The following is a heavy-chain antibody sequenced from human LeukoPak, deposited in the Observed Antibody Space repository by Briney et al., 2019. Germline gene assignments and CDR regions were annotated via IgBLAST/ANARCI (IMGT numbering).Heavy chain of an antibody. Sequence: QAWGSLRLSCAASGFTFSSYAMTWVRQAPGKGLEWVSGIRGSGGNTYYADSVKGRFTISRDNSKNTLYLQMNSLRAEDTALYYCAKYSDSSGYPFGPFDCWGQGTLVTVSS. J-gene: IGHJ4*02. D-gene: IGHD3-22*01. CDR3: AKYSDSSGYPFGPFDC. CDR1: GFTFSSYA. CDR2: IRGSGGNT. V-gene: IGHV3-23*01.